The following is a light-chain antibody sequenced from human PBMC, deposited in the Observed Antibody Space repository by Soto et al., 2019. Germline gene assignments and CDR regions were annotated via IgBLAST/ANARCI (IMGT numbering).Light chain of an antibody. CDR2: DAY. CDR3: HQRSKWPLT. CDR1: QSFSSTY. J-gene: IGKJ4*01. V-gene: IGKV3D-20*02. Sequence: EIVLTQSPGTLSLSPGERATLSCRASQSFSSTYLAWYQQKPGQAPRLLIYDAYNRATGIPPRFSGSGSGTDFTLTISRLEPEDFAVYYCHQRSKWPLTFGGGTKVDTK.